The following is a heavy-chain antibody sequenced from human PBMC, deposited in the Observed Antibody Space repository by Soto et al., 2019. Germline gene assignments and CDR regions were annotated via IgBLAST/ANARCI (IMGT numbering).Heavy chain of an antibody. Sequence: QTGGSLRLSCAASGFTFSDYYMHWVRQTPGKGLVWVSYISGDGRSTTYADSVKGRFTISRDNAKNTLYLQMNSLRVDDTAVYYCTRDDSEWPKKPKGYWGQGTLVTVSS. D-gene: IGHD3-3*01. CDR2: ISGDGRST. CDR3: TRDDSEWPKKPKGY. CDR1: GFTFSDYY. J-gene: IGHJ4*02. V-gene: IGHV3-74*03.